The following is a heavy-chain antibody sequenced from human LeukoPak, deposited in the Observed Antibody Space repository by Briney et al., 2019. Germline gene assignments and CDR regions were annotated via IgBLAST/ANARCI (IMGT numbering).Heavy chain of an antibody. CDR3: ARDQLSRGVWFDP. D-gene: IGHD1-1*01. CDR1: GYTFTYSA. J-gene: IGHJ5*02. V-gene: IGHV1-3*01. CDR2: INGGNGNT. Sequence: GASVKVSCKASGYTFTYSAMHWVRQAPGQRLEWMGWINGGNGNTNYAQKLQGRVTMTTDTSTSTAYMELRSLRSDDTAVYYCARDQLSRGVWFDPWGQGTLVTVSS.